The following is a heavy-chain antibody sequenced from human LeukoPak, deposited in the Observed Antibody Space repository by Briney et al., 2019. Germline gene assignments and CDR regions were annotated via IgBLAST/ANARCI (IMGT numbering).Heavy chain of an antibody. CDR3: ARGGCSSTSCYTATAWFDP. Sequence: GGSLRLSCAASGFTFSSYSMNWVRQAPGKGLEWVSSISDSSYYIYYADSVKGRFTISRGNAKNSLHLQMNSLRAEDTAVYYCARGGCSSTSCYTATAWFDPWGQGTLVTVSS. V-gene: IGHV3-21*01. J-gene: IGHJ5*02. CDR1: GFTFSSYS. CDR2: ISDSSYYI. D-gene: IGHD2-2*02.